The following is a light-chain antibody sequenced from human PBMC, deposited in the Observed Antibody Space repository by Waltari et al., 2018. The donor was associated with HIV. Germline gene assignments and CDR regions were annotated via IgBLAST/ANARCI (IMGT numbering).Light chain of an antibody. J-gene: IGLJ3*02. CDR3: VLYMGSGIWV. V-gene: IGLV8-61*01. CDR1: SGSVSTSYY. CDR2: STN. Sequence: QTVVTQEPSFSVSPGGTVTLTCGLSSGSVSTSYYPSWYQQTPGQAPRTLIYSTNTRSSGVPDLFSGSILGNKAALTITGAQADDESDYYCVLYMGSGIWVFGGGTNLTVL.